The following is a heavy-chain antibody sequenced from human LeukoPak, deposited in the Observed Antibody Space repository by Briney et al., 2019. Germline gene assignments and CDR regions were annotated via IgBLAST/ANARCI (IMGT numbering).Heavy chain of an antibody. CDR3: ARGGGIAARRFFDY. J-gene: IGHJ4*02. D-gene: IGHD6-6*01. Sequence: SETLSLTCAVYGGSFSGYYWSRIRQPPGKGLEWIGEINHSGSTNYNPSLKSRVTISVDTSKNQFSLKLSSVTAADTAVYYCARGGGIAARRFFDYWGQGTLVPVSS. V-gene: IGHV4-34*01. CDR2: INHSGST. CDR1: GGSFSGYY.